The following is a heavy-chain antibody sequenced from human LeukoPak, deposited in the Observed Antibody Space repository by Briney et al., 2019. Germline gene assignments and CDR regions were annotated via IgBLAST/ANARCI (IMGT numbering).Heavy chain of an antibody. J-gene: IGHJ4*02. CDR2: ISSSGSTI. CDR3: ARDYGGSSPFDY. CDR1: GFTFNRYW. D-gene: IGHD4-23*01. Sequence: GGSLRLSCAASGFTFNRYWMSWVRQAPGKGLEWVSYISSSGSTIYYADSVKGRFTISRDNAKNSLHLQMNSLRAEDTAVCYCARDYGGSSPFDYWGQGTLVTVSS. V-gene: IGHV3-48*03.